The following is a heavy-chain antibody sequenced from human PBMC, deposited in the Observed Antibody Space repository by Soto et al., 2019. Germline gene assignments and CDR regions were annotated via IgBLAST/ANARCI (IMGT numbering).Heavy chain of an antibody. CDR3: VRSGAARLLRHSWFDT. Sequence: GGSLRLPWCACGSNLNPHEQNYVWHAPGKGLEWVSSITTSSAYIYYADSLKGRITISRDNAKNSLFLQMNSLRAEDTAVYYCVRSGAARLLRHSWFDTWGQGTLVTVSS. V-gene: IGHV3-21*01. J-gene: IGHJ5*02. CDR1: GSNLNPHE. CDR2: ITTSSAYI. D-gene: IGHD2-21*01.